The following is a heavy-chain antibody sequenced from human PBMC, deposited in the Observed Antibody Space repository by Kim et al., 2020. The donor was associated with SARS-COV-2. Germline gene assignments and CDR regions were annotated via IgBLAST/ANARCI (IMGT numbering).Heavy chain of an antibody. CDR3: TTGYVTIFGGGYYYYGMDV. CDR1: GFTFSNAW. D-gene: IGHD3-3*01. CDR2: IKSKTDGGTT. J-gene: IGHJ6*02. Sequence: GGSLRLSCAASGFTFSNAWMSWVRQAPGKGLEWVGRIKSKTDGGTTDYAAPVKGRFTISRDDSKNTLYLQMNSLKTEDTAVYYCTTGYVTIFGGGYYYYGMDVWGQGTTVTVSS. V-gene: IGHV3-15*01.